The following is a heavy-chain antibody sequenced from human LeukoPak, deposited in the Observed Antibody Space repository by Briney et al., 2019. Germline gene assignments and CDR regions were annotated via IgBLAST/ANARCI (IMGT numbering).Heavy chain of an antibody. V-gene: IGHV4-39*07. Sequence: SETLSLTCTVSGDSLRKSTFYWVWIRQPPGKGLEWIGSIYYSGGADYNPSLQSRVTISVDRSKNQFSLKLSSVTAADTAVYYCARDGLQAFDIWGQGTMVTVSS. CDR3: ARDGLQAFDI. J-gene: IGHJ3*02. CDR2: IYYSGGA. CDR1: GDSLRKSTFY. D-gene: IGHD4-11*01.